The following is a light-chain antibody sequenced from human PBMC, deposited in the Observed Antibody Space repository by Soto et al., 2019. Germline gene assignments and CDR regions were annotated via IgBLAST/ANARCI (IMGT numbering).Light chain of an antibody. Sequence: DIVMTQPPDSLAVSLGERATINCKSSQSVLYSSNNKNYLAWYQQKPGQPPKLLIYWASIRESGVPDRFSGSGSGTDFTLTISRLQAEDVAVYYCQQHYSSPLTFGQGTKVEIK. CDR2: WAS. CDR3: QQHYSSPLT. V-gene: IGKV4-1*01. J-gene: IGKJ1*01. CDR1: QSVLYSSNNKNY.